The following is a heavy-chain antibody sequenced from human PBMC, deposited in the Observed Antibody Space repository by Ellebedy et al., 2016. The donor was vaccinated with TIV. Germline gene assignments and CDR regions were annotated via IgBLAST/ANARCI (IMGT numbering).Heavy chain of an antibody. D-gene: IGHD1-26*01. Sequence: GESLKISCQGSGYNFGGFWIGWVRQRPGKGLEWMGIIYPDNSNIRYGPSFRGQVSISVDKSSSTVYLQWRSLRASDSAMYYCVRQAFTAATLPLVYYDPWGQGTLVTVSS. CDR1: GYNFGGFW. CDR3: VRQAFTAATLPLVYYDP. CDR2: IYPDNSNI. V-gene: IGHV5-51*01. J-gene: IGHJ5*02.